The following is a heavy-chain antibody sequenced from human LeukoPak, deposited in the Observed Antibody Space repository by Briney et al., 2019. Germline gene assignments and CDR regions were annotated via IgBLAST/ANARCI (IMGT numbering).Heavy chain of an antibody. CDR3: AKILFGDYADMDV. V-gene: IGHV3-23*01. D-gene: IGHD3-10*01. CDR2: IIDSGGST. CDR1: GFTFSNFW. J-gene: IGHJ6*02. Sequence: GGSLRLSCTASGFTFSNFWMGWVRQAPGKGLEWVSAIIDSGGSTYYADSVKGRFTISRDNSKNTLYLQMNTLRAEDTAVYYCAKILFGDYADMDVWGQGTTVTVSS.